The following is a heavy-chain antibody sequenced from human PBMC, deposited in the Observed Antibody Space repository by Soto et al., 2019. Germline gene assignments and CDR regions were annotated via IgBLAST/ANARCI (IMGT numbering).Heavy chain of an antibody. CDR2: ISGSGGST. CDR1: GFTFSSYA. V-gene: IGHV3-23*01. J-gene: IGHJ4*02. CDR3: AKDEVSLDYGDYVLWY. D-gene: IGHD4-17*01. Sequence: PGGSLRLSCAASGFTFSSYAMSWVRQAPGKGLEWVSAISGSGGSTYYADSVKGRFTISRDNSKNTLYLQMNSLRAEDTAVYYCAKDEVSLDYGDYVLWYWDQGTLVTVSS.